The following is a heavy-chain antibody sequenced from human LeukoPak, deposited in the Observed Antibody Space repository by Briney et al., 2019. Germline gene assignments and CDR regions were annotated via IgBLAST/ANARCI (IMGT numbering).Heavy chain of an antibody. J-gene: IGHJ4*02. CDR1: GGSFNSGNYY. V-gene: IGHV4-61*02. CDR2: IYISGST. Sequence: SETLSLTCTVSGGSFNSGNYYWSWIRQPAGKGLEWIGRIYISGSTNYNPSLKSRVTISVDTSKNQFSLKLSSVTAADTAVYYCGGSSWYGFRYDYWGQGTLVTVSS. CDR3: GGSSWYGFRYDY. D-gene: IGHD6-13*01.